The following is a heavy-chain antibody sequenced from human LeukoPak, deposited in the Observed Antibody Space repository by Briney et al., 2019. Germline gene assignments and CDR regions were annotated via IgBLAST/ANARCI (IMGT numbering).Heavy chain of an antibody. CDR3: ARVPRPMVRGVIKDDY. Sequence: GGSLRLSCAASGFSFSNYYMSWIRQAPGKGLEWVSYISGSSGSTNYADSVKGRFTISRDNAKNSLYLQMNSLRAEDTAVYYCARVPRPMVRGVIKDDYWGQGTLVTVSS. CDR2: ISGSSGST. V-gene: IGHV3-11*06. J-gene: IGHJ4*02. D-gene: IGHD3-10*01. CDR1: GFSFSNYY.